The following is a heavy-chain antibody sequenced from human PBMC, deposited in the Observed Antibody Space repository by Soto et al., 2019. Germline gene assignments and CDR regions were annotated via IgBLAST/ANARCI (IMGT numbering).Heavy chain of an antibody. J-gene: IGHJ4*02. Sequence: QVQLVQSGAEVKKPGSSVKVSCKASGGSFSSYAINWVRQAPGQGLEWMGGIIPIFCAANYAQKFQDRVTNTAEKSTSPAYLGFGSLRSYGPAVYYFGPGPSGSGGDPLYLGQGTLVTV. D-gene: IGHD3-10*01. CDR3: GPGPSGSGGDPLY. CDR2: IIPIFCAA. CDR1: GGSFSSYA. V-gene: IGHV1-69*06.